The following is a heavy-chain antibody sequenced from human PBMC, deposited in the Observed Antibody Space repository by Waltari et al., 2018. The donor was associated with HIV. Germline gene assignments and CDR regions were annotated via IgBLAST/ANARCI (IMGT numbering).Heavy chain of an antibody. Sequence: QMQMQESGPGLVKSSETLSLTCIVSGYSLSSGYYLAWIRQPPGKGLEWLRTLDHGGTMYHNPSLKSRLTISVDTSNNQFSLKLTSVTAADTAVYFCASLDTAVGYDAFDIWGQGTMVTVSS. CDR1: GYSLSSGYY. V-gene: IGHV4-38-2*02. D-gene: IGHD5-18*01. CDR3: ASLDTAVGYDAFDI. CDR2: LDHGGTM. J-gene: IGHJ3*02.